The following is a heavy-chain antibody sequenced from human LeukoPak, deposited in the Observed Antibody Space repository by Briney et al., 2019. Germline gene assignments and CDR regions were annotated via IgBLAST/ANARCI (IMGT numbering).Heavy chain of an antibody. CDR1: GFTFSSYA. J-gene: IGHJ4*02. CDR3: AREVTVTPYSSSWYSPDY. V-gene: IGHV3-30*04. Sequence: GSLRLSCAASGFTFSSYAMHWVRQAPGKGLEWVAVISYDGSNKYYADSVKGRFTISRDNSKNTLYLQMNSLRAEDTAVYYCAREVTVTPYSSSWYSPDYWGQGTLVTVSS. CDR2: ISYDGSNK. D-gene: IGHD6-13*01.